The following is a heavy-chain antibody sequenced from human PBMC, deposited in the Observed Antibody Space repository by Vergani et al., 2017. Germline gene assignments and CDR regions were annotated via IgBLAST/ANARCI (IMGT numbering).Heavy chain of an antibody. CDR3: GKTQGTVVGTVWFDP. D-gene: IGHD1-7*01. CDR1: GLTLSSYG. Sequence: QVQLVESGGGVVQPGGSMRLSCSASGLTLSSYGVHWVRQAPGRGLESVTFTRPHEDGAFYSASVRGRFTVSRDNSKNTLYLEMNRLNVVDTAIYNCGKTQGTVVGTVWFDPWGQGTPVTVSS. V-gene: IGHV3-30*02. J-gene: IGHJ5*02. CDR2: TRPHEDGA.